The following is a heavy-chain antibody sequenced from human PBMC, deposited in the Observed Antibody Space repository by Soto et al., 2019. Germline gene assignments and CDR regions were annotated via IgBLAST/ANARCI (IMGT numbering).Heavy chain of an antibody. J-gene: IGHJ6*02. CDR2: INPNSGGT. CDR3: ARDFKEQLVRISYHYFGRDV. V-gene: IGHV1-2*02. CDR1: GYTFTGYY. D-gene: IGHD6-13*01. Sequence: ASVKVSCKASGYTFTGYYMHWVRQAPGQGLEWMGWINPNSGGTNYAQKFQGRVTMTRDTSISTAYMALSRLRPDDTAVYYCARDFKEQLVRISYHYFGRDVWGQGTTVTVSS.